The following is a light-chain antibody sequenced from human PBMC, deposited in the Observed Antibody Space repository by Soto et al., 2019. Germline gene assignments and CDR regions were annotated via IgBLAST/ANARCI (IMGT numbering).Light chain of an antibody. V-gene: IGLV1-44*01. CDR3: AAWDDGLNGRYV. CDR2: SNN. J-gene: IGLJ1*01. Sequence: HSVLTKPPSSSGIPGQRVIISCSRSSSHIGSNTVNWYQQLPGTAPKLLIYSNNQRPSGVPDRFSGSKSGTSASLAISGLQSEDEADYYCAAWDDGLNGRYVFGTGTKATVL. CDR1: SSHIGSNT.